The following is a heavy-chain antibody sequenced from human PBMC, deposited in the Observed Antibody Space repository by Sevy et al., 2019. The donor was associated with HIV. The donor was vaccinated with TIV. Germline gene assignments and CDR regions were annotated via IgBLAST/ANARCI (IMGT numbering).Heavy chain of an antibody. CDR3: ARGEYYGSLYYFDY. J-gene: IGHJ4*02. CDR2: ISSASSYI. V-gene: IGHV3-21*01. D-gene: IGHD3-10*01. Sequence: GGSLRLSCAASGFTFNYHFMNWVRQVPGKGLEWVSYISSASSYINYSDSVKGRFTISRDNAKNLVFLEMNNLRPEYTSVYFCARGEYYGSLYYFDYWGQRTLVPVSS. CDR1: GFTFNYHF.